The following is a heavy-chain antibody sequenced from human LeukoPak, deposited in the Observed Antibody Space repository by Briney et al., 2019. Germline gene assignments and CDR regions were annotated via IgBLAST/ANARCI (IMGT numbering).Heavy chain of an antibody. CDR2: IKYDGSAT. D-gene: IGHD3-3*01. J-gene: IGHJ5*02. CDR3: TKSDWFDP. CDR1: GFTFSNYW. V-gene: IGHV3-74*01. Sequence: GGSLRLSCAASGFTFSNYWMHRVRQAPGKGPVWVSRIKYDGSATTYADSVKGRFTISRDNVKNTLSLQMNSLRAEDTAVYYCTKSDWFDPWGQGTLVTVSS.